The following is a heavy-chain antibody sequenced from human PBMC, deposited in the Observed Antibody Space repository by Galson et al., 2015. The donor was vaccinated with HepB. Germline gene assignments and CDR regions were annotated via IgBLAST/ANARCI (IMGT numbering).Heavy chain of an antibody. J-gene: IGHJ4*02. CDR3: ARGRGPVNSVVVISFYFDY. Sequence: ETLSLTCAVYGGSFSGYYWSWIRQPPGKGLEWIGEINHSGSTNYNPSLKSRVTISVDTSKNQFSLKLSSVTAADTAVYYCARGRGPVNSVVVISFYFDYWGQGTLVTVSS. CDR2: INHSGST. V-gene: IGHV4-34*01. CDR1: GGSFSGYY. D-gene: IGHD3-22*01.